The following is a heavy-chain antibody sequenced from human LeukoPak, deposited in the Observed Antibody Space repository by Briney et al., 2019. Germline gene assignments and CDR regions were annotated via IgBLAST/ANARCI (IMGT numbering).Heavy chain of an antibody. Sequence: PGGSLRLSCAASGFTFSSYAMSWVRQAPGKGLEWVSAISGSGGSTYYADSVKGRFTISRDNSKNTLYLQMNSLRAEDTAVYYCAKDPAYSSSWYELTPAYFDYWGQGTLVTVSS. CDR1: GFTFSSYA. J-gene: IGHJ4*02. D-gene: IGHD6-13*01. V-gene: IGHV3-23*01. CDR3: AKDPAYSSSWYELTPAYFDY. CDR2: ISGSGGST.